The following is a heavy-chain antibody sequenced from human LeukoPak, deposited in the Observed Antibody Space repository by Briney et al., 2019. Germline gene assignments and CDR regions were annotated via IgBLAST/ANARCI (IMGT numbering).Heavy chain of an antibody. J-gene: IGHJ3*02. CDR3: AKSDLQWLARGAFDI. CDR2: ISSSSSTI. V-gene: IGHV3-48*01. CDR1: GFTFSSYS. D-gene: IGHD6-19*01. Sequence: PGGSLRLSCAASGFTFSSYSMNWVRQAPGKGLEWVSYISSSSSTIYYADSVKGRFTISRDNAKNSLYLQMNSLRAEDTAVYYCAKSDLQWLARGAFDIWGQGTMVTVSS.